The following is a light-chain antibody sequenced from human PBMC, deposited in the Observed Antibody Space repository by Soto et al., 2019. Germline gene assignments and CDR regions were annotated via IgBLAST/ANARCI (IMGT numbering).Light chain of an antibody. J-gene: IGKJ1*01. CDR1: QSTNSW. Sequence: DIQMTQSPSTLSASVGDRVTITCRASQSTNSWLAWYQQKPGKAYKILIYKVSNLESGVPSRFSGSGSGTEFTLTISRLQPDDFATYYCQQYNTYPWTFGQGTKVEIK. CDR2: KVS. V-gene: IGKV1-5*03. CDR3: QQYNTYPWT.